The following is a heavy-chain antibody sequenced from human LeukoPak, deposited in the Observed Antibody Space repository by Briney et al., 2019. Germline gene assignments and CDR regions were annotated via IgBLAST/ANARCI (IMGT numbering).Heavy chain of an antibody. D-gene: IGHD4-17*01. Sequence: ASVKVSCKASGYTFTGYYMHWVRQAPGQGLEWMGWINLNSGGTNYAQKFQGWVTMTRDTSISTAYMELSRLRSDDTAVYYCARDFGYGDFNFDYWGQGTLVTVSS. CDR3: ARDFGYGDFNFDY. CDR1: GYTFTGYY. CDR2: INLNSGGT. J-gene: IGHJ4*02. V-gene: IGHV1-2*04.